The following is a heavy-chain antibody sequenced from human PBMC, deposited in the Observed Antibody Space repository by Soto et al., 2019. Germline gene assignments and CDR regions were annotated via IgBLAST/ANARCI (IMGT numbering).Heavy chain of an antibody. V-gene: IGHV5-51*01. D-gene: IGHD6-6*01. CDR2: IYPGDSDT. Sequence: GESLKISCKASGYSFSTHWIGWVRQMPGKGLEWMGIIYPGDSDTTYSPSFQGQVTISADKSISTAYLQWSSLKASDTAMYYCASRSTIAAPNYYYYYMDVWGKGTTVTVSS. J-gene: IGHJ6*03. CDR1: GYSFSTHW. CDR3: ASRSTIAAPNYYYYYMDV.